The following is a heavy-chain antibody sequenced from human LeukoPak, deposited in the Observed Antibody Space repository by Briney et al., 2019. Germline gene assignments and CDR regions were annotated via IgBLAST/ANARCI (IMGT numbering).Heavy chain of an antibody. V-gene: IGHV1-8*01. Sequence: ASVKVSCKASGYTFTSYDINWVRQATGQGLELMGWMNPNSGNTGYAQKFQGRVTMTRNTSISTAYMELSSLRSADTAVYYCARGPLGYCTNGVCIKWGQGTLVTVSS. D-gene: IGHD2-8*01. CDR3: ARGPLGYCTNGVCIK. J-gene: IGHJ4*02. CDR2: MNPNSGNT. CDR1: GYTFTSYD.